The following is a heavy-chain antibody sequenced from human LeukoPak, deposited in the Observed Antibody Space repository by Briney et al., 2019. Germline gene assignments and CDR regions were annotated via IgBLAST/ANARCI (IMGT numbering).Heavy chain of an antibody. J-gene: IGHJ3*02. D-gene: IGHD1-26*01. CDR3: AKDRIVGATISRIPPDI. CDR2: ISYDGSNK. CDR1: GFTFRSYG. Sequence: PGGSLRLSCAASGFTFRSYGMHWVRQAPGKGLEWVAVISYDGSNKYYADSVKGRFTISRDNSKNTLYLQMNSLRAEDTAVYYCAKDRIVGATISRIPPDIWGQGTMVTVSS. V-gene: IGHV3-30*18.